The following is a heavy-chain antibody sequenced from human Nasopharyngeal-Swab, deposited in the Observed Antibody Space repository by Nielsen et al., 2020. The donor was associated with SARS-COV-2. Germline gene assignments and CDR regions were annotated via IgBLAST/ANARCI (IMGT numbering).Heavy chain of an antibody. V-gene: IGHV3-48*04. D-gene: IGHD2-21*01. CDR3: ARAFAVGGDV. CDR1: GFTFSSYS. J-gene: IGHJ6*02. Sequence: GGSLRFSCAASGFTFSSYSMNWVRQAPGKGLEWVSYISSSSSTIYYADSVKGRFTISRDNAKNSLYLQMNSLRAEDTAVYYCARAFAVGGDVWGQGTTVTVSS. CDR2: ISSSSSTI.